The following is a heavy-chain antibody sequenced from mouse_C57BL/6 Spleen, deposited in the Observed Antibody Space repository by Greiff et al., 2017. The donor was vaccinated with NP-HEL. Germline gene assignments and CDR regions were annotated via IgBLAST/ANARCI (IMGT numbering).Heavy chain of an antibody. V-gene: IGHV1-31*01. CDR3: TKGGLLDYYAMDY. D-gene: IGHD3-3*01. CDR1: GYSFTGYY. J-gene: IGHJ4*01. Sequence: EVKLMESGPELVKPGASVKISCKASGYSFTGYYMHWVKQSHGNILDWIGYIYPYNGVSSYNQKFKGKATLTVDKSSSTAYMELRSLTSKDSAVYYCTKGGLLDYYAMDYWGQGTSVTVS. CDR2: IYPYNGVS.